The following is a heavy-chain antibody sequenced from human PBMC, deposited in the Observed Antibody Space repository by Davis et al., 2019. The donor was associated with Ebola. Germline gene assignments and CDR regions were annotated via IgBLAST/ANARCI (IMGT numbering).Heavy chain of an antibody. CDR1: GYTFTNYY. CDR2: INPNFGGT. J-gene: IGHJ5*02. Sequence: ASVKVSCKASGYTFTNYYMHWVRQAPGQRFEWVGRINPNFGGTIYAQKFQGRVTMTIDTSISTAYMELDRLKSDDTAVYYCARGHTYGRWDDRFDPWGQGTLVTVSS. CDR3: ARGHTYGRWDDRFDP. D-gene: IGHD5-18*01. V-gene: IGHV1-2*06.